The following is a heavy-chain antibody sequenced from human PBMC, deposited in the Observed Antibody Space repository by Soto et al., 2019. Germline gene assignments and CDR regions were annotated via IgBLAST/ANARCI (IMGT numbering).Heavy chain of an antibody. Sequence: PSATLSLACTVSGGSISSYYWSWIRQPAGKGLEWIGRIYTSGSTNYNPSLKSRVTMSVDTSKNQFSLKLSSVTAADTAVYYCARGASSSWTGYYYGMDVWGQGTTVTVSS. CDR1: GGSISSYY. J-gene: IGHJ6*02. V-gene: IGHV4-4*07. CDR2: IYTSGST. CDR3: ARGASSSWTGYYYGMDV. D-gene: IGHD6-13*01.